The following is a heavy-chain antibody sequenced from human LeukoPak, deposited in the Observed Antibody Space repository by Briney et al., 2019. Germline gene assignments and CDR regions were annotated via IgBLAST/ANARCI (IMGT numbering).Heavy chain of an antibody. V-gene: IGHV4-4*07. CDR3: ARDSGDSGPYYYYMDV. CDR2: IYTSGST. J-gene: IGHJ6*03. CDR1: GGSISSYY. D-gene: IGHD5-12*01. Sequence: SETLSLTCTVSGGSISSYYWSWIRQPAGKGLEWIGRIYTSGSTNYNPSLKSRVTISVDTSKNQFSLKLSSVTAADTAVYYCARDSGDSGPYYYYMDVWGKGTTVTISS.